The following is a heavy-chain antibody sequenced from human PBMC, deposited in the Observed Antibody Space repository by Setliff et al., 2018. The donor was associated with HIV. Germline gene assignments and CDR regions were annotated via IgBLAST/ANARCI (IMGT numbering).Heavy chain of an antibody. J-gene: IGHJ5*02. CDR2: VSYAGTT. CDR3: TADRASVWYGH. Sequence: PKETLSLTCTVSGDSSGINYWAWIRQPPGKGLEWIGSVSYAGTTYYNPSPEGRVSMSFDSSKNQFSLRLRSMAAADAATYYCTADRASVWYGHWGQGTLVTVSS. CDR1: GDSSGINY. V-gene: IGHV4-59*04. D-gene: IGHD6-19*01.